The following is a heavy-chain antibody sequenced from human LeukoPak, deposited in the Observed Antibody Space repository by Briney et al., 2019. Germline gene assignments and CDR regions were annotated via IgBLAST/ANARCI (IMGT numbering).Heavy chain of an antibody. V-gene: IGHV3-74*01. J-gene: IGHJ4*02. CDR1: GFTFSSYG. Sequence: PGGSLRLSCAASGFTFSSYGMHWVRQAPGKGLVWVSRISSDESITSYADFVKGRFTVSRDNAENTLFLQMNGLRAEDTAVYYCARVSLSSGCLSNWGQGTLVTVSS. CDR3: ARVSLSSGCLSN. D-gene: IGHD6-19*01. CDR2: ISSDESIT.